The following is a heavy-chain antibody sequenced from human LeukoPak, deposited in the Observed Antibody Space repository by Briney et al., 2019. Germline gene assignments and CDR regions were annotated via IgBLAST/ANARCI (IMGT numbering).Heavy chain of an antibody. CDR3: ARGLGSYAYSDAFDI. J-gene: IGHJ3*02. CDR1: GFTFSSYS. D-gene: IGHD5-18*01. Sequence: GGSLRLSCAASGFTFSSYSMNWVRQAPGKGLEWVSSISSSSSTYIYYADSVKGRFTISRGNAKNSLYLQMNSLRAEDTAVYYCARGLGSYAYSDAFDIWGQGTMVTVSS. CDR2: ISSSSSTYI. V-gene: IGHV3-21*01.